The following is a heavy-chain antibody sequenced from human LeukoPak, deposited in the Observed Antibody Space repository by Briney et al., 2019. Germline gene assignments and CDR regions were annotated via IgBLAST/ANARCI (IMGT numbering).Heavy chain of an antibody. Sequence: PGGSLRLSCAASGFTFSDYYMSWIRQAPGKGLEWVSYISSSSSYTNYADSVKGRFTISRDNAKNSLYLQMNSLRAEDAAVYYCAREETFPWFDPWGQGTLVTVSS. D-gene: IGHD5-24*01. J-gene: IGHJ5*02. V-gene: IGHV3-11*06. CDR3: AREETFPWFDP. CDR1: GFTFSDYY. CDR2: ISSSSSYT.